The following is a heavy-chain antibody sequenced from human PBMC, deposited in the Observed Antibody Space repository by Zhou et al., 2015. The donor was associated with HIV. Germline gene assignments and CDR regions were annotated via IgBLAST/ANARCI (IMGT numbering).Heavy chain of an antibody. Sequence: QVQLVQSGPEVKKPGASVKVSCKASGYTFSSYGISWVRQAPGQGLEWMGWISAYNGNTNYAQKLQGRVTMTTDTSTRTAYMELRSLRSDDTAVYYCARDRGGATRPGWRYFDLWGRGSLVSVSS. J-gene: IGHJ2*01. CDR2: ISAYNGNT. CDR3: ARDRGGATRPGWRYFDL. D-gene: IGHD6-6*01. V-gene: IGHV1-18*01. CDR1: GYTFSSYG.